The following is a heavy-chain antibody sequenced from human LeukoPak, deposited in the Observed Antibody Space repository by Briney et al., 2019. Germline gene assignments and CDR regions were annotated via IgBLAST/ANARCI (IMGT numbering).Heavy chain of an antibody. CDR1: GGSILSSSYY. Sequence: SETLSLTCTVSGGSILSSSYYWGWIRQPPGEGLEWIGSIYYSGNTDYNPSLKSRVTISVETSKNQFSLKLSSVTAADTAVYYCASRPRSYSSSFVRPFDPWGQGTLVTVSS. V-gene: IGHV4-39*01. D-gene: IGHD6-6*01. CDR3: ASRPRSYSSSFVRPFDP. CDR2: IYYSGNT. J-gene: IGHJ5*02.